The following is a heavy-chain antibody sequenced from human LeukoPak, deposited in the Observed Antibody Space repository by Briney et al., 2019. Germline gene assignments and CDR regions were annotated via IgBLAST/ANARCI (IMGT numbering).Heavy chain of an antibody. V-gene: IGHV1-2*04. CDR1: GGTFSSYA. J-gene: IGHJ3*02. D-gene: IGHD3-16*02. CDR2: IIPNSGGT. Sequence: GASVKVSCKASGGTFSSYAISWVRQAPGQGLEWMGRIIPNSGGTNYAQKFQGWVTMTRDTSISTAYMELSRLRSDDTAVYYCARARIMITFGGVIANHDAFDIWGQGTMVTVSS. CDR3: ARARIMITFGGVIANHDAFDI.